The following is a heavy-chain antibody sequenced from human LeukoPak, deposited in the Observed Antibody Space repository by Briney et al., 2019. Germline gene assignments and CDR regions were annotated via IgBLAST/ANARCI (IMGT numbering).Heavy chain of an antibody. V-gene: IGHV4-61*01. Sequence: PSETLSLTCTVSGDSISTSSYYWSWIRQPPGKGLEWIGYIYYSGSTNYNPSLKSRVTISVDTSKNQFSLKLSSVTAADTAVYYCARDLWYYDSSGYPNWGQGTLVTVSS. CDR3: ARDLWYYDSSGYPN. J-gene: IGHJ4*02. CDR2: IYYSGST. D-gene: IGHD3-22*01. CDR1: GDSISTSSYY.